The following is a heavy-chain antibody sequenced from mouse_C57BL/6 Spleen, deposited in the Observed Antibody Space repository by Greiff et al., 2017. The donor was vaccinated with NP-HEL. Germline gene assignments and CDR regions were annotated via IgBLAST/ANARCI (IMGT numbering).Heavy chain of an antibody. J-gene: IGHJ3*01. D-gene: IGHD1-3*01. CDR1: GYTFTDYY. V-gene: IGHV1-26*01. Sequence: EVQLQQSGPELVKPGASVKISCKASGYTFTDYYMNWVKQSHGKSLEWIGDINPNNGGTSYNQKFKGKATLTVDKSSSTAYMELRSLTSEDSAVYYCARALSLSWFAYWGQGTLVTVSA. CDR2: INPNNGGT. CDR3: ARALSLSWFAY.